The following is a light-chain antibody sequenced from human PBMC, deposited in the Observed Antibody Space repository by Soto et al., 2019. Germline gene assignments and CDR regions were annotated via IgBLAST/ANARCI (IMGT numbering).Light chain of an antibody. CDR3: QQAHSFPLT. Sequence: DIQMTQSPSSVSASVGDTVTITCRASQNIYFWLAWYQQRPGKAPKFLISGASSLQTGVPSRFSGSRSGTDFTLRITGLQPKDFATYYCQQAHSFPLTFGGGTKVQI. V-gene: IGKV1D-12*01. CDR1: QNIYFW. J-gene: IGKJ4*01. CDR2: GAS.